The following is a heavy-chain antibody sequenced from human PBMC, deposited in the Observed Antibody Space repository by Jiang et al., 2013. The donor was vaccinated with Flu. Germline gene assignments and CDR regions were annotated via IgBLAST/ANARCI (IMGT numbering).Heavy chain of an antibody. CDR1: SVSSNSAA. J-gene: IGHJ4*02. Sequence: SVSSNSAAWNWIRQSPSRGLEWLGRTYYRSKWYNDYAVSVKSRITINPDTSKNQFSLQLNSVTPEDTAVYYCARVRGNYYDSSGYYDYWGQGTLVTVSS. V-gene: IGHV6-1*01. CDR2: TYYRSKWYN. D-gene: IGHD3-22*01. CDR3: ARVRGNYYDSSGYYDY.